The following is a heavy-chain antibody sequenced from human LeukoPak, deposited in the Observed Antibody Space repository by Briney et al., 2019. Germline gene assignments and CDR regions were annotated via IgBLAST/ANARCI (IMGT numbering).Heavy chain of an antibody. D-gene: IGHD6-6*01. CDR3: AKGVSSSSLISYYYYMDV. J-gene: IGHJ6*03. CDR1: GLTFSSYA. CDR2: ISGSGGST. Sequence: PGGSLTLSCAASGLTFSSYAMSWLRQAPGKGLEWVSAISGSGGSTYYADSVKGRFTISRDNSKNTLYLQMNSLRAEDTAVYYCAKGVSSSSLISYYYYMDVWGKGTTVTVSS. V-gene: IGHV3-23*01.